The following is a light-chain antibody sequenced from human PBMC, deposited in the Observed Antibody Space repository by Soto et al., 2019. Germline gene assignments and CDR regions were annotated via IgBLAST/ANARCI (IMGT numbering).Light chain of an antibody. CDR3: QAYDYSLTASV. CDR2: GHS. CDR1: TSNIGAGYD. J-gene: IGLJ3*02. V-gene: IGLV1-40*01. Sequence: QSVLTQPPSVSGAPGQRVTIACTGSTSNIGAGYDVHWYRHLPGAAPKLLLSGHSHRPSGVPERFSGSKSGTSASLAITGLQAEDEADYYCQAYDYSLTASVFGGGTKLTVL.